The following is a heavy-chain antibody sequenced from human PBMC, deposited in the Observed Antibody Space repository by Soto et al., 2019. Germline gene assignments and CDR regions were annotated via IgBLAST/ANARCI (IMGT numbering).Heavy chain of an antibody. V-gene: IGHV4-39*01. J-gene: IGHJ4*02. CDR3: ARQYYVISGYSIDY. D-gene: IGHD3-22*01. CDR1: GGSISRSSYY. CDR2: IYYSEST. Sequence: PWETLSLTCTVCGGSISRSSYYWGWLPQPPGKGLDSTGSIYYSESTYSNPALNRGITISENTTKNQFSPKLSSVTAAAPADYYCARQYYVISGYSIDYWGQGTLVTVSS.